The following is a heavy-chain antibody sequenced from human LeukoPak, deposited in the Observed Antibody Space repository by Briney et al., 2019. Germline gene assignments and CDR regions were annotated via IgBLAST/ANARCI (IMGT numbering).Heavy chain of an antibody. J-gene: IGHJ6*03. V-gene: IGHV5-51*01. Sequence: GESLKISCKGSGYRFTSHWIGWVRQMPGKGLEWMGIIYPGDSDTRYSPSFQGQVTISADKSISTAYLQWSSLKASDTAMYFCARGDVPYYYMDVWGKGTRSPSP. CDR2: IYPGDSDT. D-gene: IGHD2-21*02. CDR1: GYRFTSHW. CDR3: ARGDVPYYYMDV.